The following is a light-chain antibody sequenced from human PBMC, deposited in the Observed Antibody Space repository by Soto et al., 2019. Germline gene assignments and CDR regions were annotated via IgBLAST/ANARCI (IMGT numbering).Light chain of an antibody. CDR2: DAS. Sequence: DIQMIQSPSSLSASVGDRVTITCKARHDISKYLNWYQQKLGRAPKLLISDASNLEPVDPSRFSGSGSETDFAVTISSLQPEDIGTYYCQQYDTRLWTLTFVGGTTVEIK. V-gene: IGKV1-33*01. CDR1: HDISKY. J-gene: IGKJ4*01. CDR3: QQYDTRLWTLT.